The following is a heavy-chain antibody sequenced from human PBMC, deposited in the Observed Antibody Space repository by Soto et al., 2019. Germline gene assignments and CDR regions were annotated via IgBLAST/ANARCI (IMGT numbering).Heavy chain of an antibody. CDR1: GFTFSSYA. D-gene: IGHD1-26*01. Sequence: GGSLRLSCAASGFTFSSYAMSWVRQAPGKGLEWVSAISGSGGSTYYADSVKGRFTISRDNSKNTLYLQMNSLRAEDTAVYYCAKASFSGSYSSPFYGMDVWGQGTTVTVSS. V-gene: IGHV3-23*01. CDR2: ISGSGGST. J-gene: IGHJ6*02. CDR3: AKASFSGSYSSPFYGMDV.